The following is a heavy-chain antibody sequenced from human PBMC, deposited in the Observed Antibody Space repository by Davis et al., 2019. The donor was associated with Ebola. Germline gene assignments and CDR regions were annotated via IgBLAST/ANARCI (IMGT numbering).Heavy chain of an antibody. J-gene: IGHJ4*02. CDR1: GGSISSGGYY. CDR2: IYYSGST. V-gene: IGHV4-61*08. CDR3: ARGRFLEWAIDY. Sequence: SETLSLTCTVSGGSISSGGYYWSWIRQPPGKGLEWIGYIYYSGSTNYNPSLKSRVTISVDTSKNQFSLKLSSVTAADTAVYYCARGRFLEWAIDYWGQGTLVTVSS. D-gene: IGHD3-3*01.